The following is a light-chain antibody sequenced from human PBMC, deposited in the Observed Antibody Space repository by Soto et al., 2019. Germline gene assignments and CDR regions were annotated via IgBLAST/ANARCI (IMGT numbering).Light chain of an antibody. J-gene: IGKJ1*01. Sequence: DIQMTQSPSSLSASVGDRVTITCRASQSISRYLNWYQHKPRKAPNLLIYAASILQSGVPSRFSGSGSGTDFTLTISCLQPEDFATYYCQQSYSFWTFGQGTKVEIK. CDR3: QQSYSFWT. V-gene: IGKV1-39*01. CDR1: QSISRY. CDR2: AAS.